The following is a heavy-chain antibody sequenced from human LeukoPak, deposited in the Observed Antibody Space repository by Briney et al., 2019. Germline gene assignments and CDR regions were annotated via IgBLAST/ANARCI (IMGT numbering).Heavy chain of an antibody. V-gene: IGHV3-23*01. CDR1: GFTFSSSA. CDR3: AKQLGYCSDGSCYFPY. J-gene: IGHJ4*02. Sequence: GGSLRLSCAASGFTFSSSAMSWVRQAPGKGLEWVSAISNNGGYTYYADSVQGRYTISRDNSKSTLCLQMNSLRAEDTAVYYCAKQLGYCSDGSCYFPYRGQGTLVTVSS. CDR2: ISNNGGYT. D-gene: IGHD2-15*01.